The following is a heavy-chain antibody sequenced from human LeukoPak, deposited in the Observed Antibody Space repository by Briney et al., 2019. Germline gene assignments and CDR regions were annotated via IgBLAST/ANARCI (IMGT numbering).Heavy chain of an antibody. V-gene: IGHV3-43*01. CDR2: ISWDESTT. CDR1: GLSIGDNS. Sequence: GGSLRLSCAASGLSIGDNSMHWVRQAPGKGLEWVSLISWDESTTYYSDSVKGRFTVSRDSSKNSLYLQMNSLRAEDPAVYYCAKDRVYNYDISGYYSDYWGQGSLVTVSS. D-gene: IGHD3-22*01. J-gene: IGHJ4*02. CDR3: AKDRVYNYDISGYYSDY.